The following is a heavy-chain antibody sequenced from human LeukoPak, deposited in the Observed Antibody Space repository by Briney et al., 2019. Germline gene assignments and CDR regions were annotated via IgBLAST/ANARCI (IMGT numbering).Heavy chain of an antibody. J-gene: IGHJ5*02. V-gene: IGHV1-2*02. CDR3: ARADRLDGSPYLIGP. CDR2: INPNNGGT. D-gene: IGHD1-26*01. CDR1: GYSFTDYY. Sequence: ASVKVSCKTSGYSFTDYYMHWVRQAPGQGLEWMGWINPNNGGTSTAQKFQGRITMTRDTSITTVYMEVSRLTSDDTAIYYCARADRLDGSPYLIGPWGQRTLVTVSS.